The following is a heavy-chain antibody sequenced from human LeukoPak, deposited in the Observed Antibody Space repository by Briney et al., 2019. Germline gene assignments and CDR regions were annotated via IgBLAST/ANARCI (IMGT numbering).Heavy chain of an antibody. V-gene: IGHV3-7*01. CDR3: ATGQGYNYY. CDR2: IKQDGSEK. Sequence: GGSLRLSCAASGFTLSGYWMTWVRQAPGKGLEWVANIKQDGSEKHYVDSVQGRFTISRDNAKNSLFLQMNSLRAEDTAVYHCATGQGYNYYWGQGTLVTVSS. J-gene: IGHJ4*02. CDR1: GFTLSGYW. D-gene: IGHD5-24*01.